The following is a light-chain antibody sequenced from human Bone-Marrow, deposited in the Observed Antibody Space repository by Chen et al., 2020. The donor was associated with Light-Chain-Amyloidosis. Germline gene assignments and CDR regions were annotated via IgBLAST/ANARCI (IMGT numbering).Light chain of an antibody. J-gene: IGLJ2*01. CDR1: SIGSNG. V-gene: IGLV3-21*02. CDR3: HVWDTSVDQPGI. Sequence: SYVLTQPPSVSVAPGQTATITCWADSIGSNGLHWYQHKAGQAPVMVIFENTDRPSEIPERFSGSKSGNTATPTLIVVEAGDEADYYCHVWDTSVDQPGIFGGGTKLTVL. CDR2: ENT.